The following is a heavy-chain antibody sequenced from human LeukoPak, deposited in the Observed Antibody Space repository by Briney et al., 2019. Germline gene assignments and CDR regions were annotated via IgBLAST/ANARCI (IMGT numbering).Heavy chain of an antibody. CDR1: GFTFSSYA. Sequence: GGSLRLSCAASGFTFSSYAMRWVRQAPGKRLEWVAVISYDGSNKYYADSVKGRFTISRDNSKNTLYLQMNSLRAEDTAVYYCARDLTRIAVAGSPDYWGQGTQVTVSS. J-gene: IGHJ4*02. CDR3: ARDLTRIAVAGSPDY. V-gene: IGHV3-30*04. CDR2: ISYDGSNK. D-gene: IGHD6-19*01.